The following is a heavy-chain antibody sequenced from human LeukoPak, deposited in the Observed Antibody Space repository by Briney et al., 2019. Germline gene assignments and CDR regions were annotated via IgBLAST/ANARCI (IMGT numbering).Heavy chain of an antibody. CDR2: INNDGSST. CDR1: GFTFSSYG. CDR3: ARVARGDYYYYYMDV. J-gene: IGHJ6*03. D-gene: IGHD3-10*01. V-gene: IGHV3-74*01. Sequence: GGSLRLSCAASGFTFSSYGMSWVRQAPGKGLVWVSRINNDGSSTSYADSVQGRFTISRDNAKNTLYLQMNSLRAEDTALYCCARVARGDYYYYYMDVWGKGTTVTVSS.